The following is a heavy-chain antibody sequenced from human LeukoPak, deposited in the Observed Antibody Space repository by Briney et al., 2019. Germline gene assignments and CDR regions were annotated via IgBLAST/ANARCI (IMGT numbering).Heavy chain of an antibody. CDR1: GYPFTNYG. CDR2: ISAYNGNA. D-gene: IGHD3-10*01. V-gene: IGHV1-18*01. J-gene: IGHJ4*02. Sequence: GASVKVSCKASGYPFTNYGISWVRQAPGQGLEWMGWISAYNGNANYAQILQGRVTMTTDTSTTTVYMELRNLRSDDTAVYYCARESGGSGSYGYWGQGTLVTVSS. CDR3: ARESGGSGSYGY.